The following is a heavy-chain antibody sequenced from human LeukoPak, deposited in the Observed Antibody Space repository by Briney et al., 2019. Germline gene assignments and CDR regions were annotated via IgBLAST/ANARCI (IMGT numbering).Heavy chain of an antibody. CDR1: GFTFSSYD. D-gene: IGHD3-3*01. Sequence: GGSLRLSFAASGFTFSSYDMHWVRQATGKGLEWGSAIGTAGDTYYPGSVKGRFTISRENAKNSLYLQMNSLRAGDTAVYYCARSRAPYYDFWSGYDYYYGMDVWGQGTTVTVSS. CDR3: ARSRAPYYDFWSGYDYYYGMDV. CDR2: IGTAGDT. J-gene: IGHJ6*02. V-gene: IGHV3-13*01.